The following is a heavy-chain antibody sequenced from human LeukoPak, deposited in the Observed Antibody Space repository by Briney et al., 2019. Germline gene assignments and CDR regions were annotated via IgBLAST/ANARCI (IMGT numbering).Heavy chain of an antibody. CDR3: ARGKAHSSDAFDI. V-gene: IGHV3-21*01. J-gene: IGHJ3*02. CDR1: GFTFSSYS. CDR2: ISSSSSYI. Sequence: GGSLRLSCAASGFTFSSYSMNWVRQAPGKGLEWASSISSSSSYIYYADSEKGRFTISRDNAKNSLYLQMNGMRAENTAVYYCARGKAHSSDAFDIWGQGTMVTVSS. D-gene: IGHD6-13*01.